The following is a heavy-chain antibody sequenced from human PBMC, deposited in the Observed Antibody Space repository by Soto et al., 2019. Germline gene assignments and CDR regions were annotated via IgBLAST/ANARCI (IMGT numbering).Heavy chain of an antibody. CDR2: IDPDNGRT. CDR3: TRMSRSFDY. Sequence: QVLLEQSGAEVRRPGASVKISCQASGYPFSNYHMHWVRQAPGQGLEWMGMIDPDNGRTKFAQSLQGRVTMTRDTSTNSVYMALRALKSEDTAIYFCTRMSRSFDYWGQGSHVTVSS. V-gene: IGHV1-46*03. CDR1: GYPFSNYH. J-gene: IGHJ4*02.